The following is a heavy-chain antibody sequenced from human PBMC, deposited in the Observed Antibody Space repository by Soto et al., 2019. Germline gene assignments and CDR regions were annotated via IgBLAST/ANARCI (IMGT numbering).Heavy chain of an antibody. J-gene: IGHJ6*02. CDR2: INPSGGST. CDR3: ARPGLPVQLERPYYYYYGMDV. V-gene: IGHV1-46*03. CDR1: GYTFTSYY. D-gene: IGHD1-1*01. Sequence: GASVKVSCKASGYTFTSYYMHWVRQAPGQGLEWMGIINPSGGSTSYAQKFQGRVTMTRDTSTSTVYMELSSLRSEDAAVYYCARPGLPVQLERPYYYYYGMDVWGQGTTVTVSS.